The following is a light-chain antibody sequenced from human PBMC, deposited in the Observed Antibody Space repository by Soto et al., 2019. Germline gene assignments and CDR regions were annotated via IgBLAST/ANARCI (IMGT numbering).Light chain of an antibody. CDR3: SSYTTISTLV. V-gene: IGLV2-14*03. CDR1: SSDIGAYDS. Sequence: QSALTQAASVSGSPGQSITIPCTGTSSDIGAYDSVSWYQQHPGKAPKLMIYDVANRPSGVSDRFSGSKSGNTASLTISGLQAEDEADYYCSSYTTISTLVFGGGTKVTVL. CDR2: DVA. J-gene: IGLJ2*01.